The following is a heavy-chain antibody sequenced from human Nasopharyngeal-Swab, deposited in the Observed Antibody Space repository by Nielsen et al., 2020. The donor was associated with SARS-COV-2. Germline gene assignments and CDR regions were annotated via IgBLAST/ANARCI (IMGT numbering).Heavy chain of an antibody. CDR3: AREGDIVVVQDAFDI. J-gene: IGHJ3*02. V-gene: IGHV3-74*01. D-gene: IGHD2-2*01. CDR1: GFTLSNYW. CDR2: INTDASRT. Sequence: GGSLRLSCAASGFTLSNYWIHWVRQTPGKGLLWVSRINTDASRTSYADSVKGRFTISRDNAKNTVYLQMNSLRAEDTAVYYCAREGDIVVVQDAFDIWGQGTMVTVSS.